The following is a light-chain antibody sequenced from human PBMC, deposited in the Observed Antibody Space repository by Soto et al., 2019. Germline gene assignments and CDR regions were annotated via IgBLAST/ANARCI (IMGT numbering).Light chain of an antibody. V-gene: IGKV1-39*01. J-gene: IGKJ2*01. Sequence: DIQMTQSPSSLSASVGDRVTITCRASQSISSYLNWYQQKPGKAPKLLIYAASSLQSGVPSRFSGSGSGTDFTLTISSLQPEDFATYYCQQSYSTFYTFGQGTKLVIK. CDR1: QSISSY. CDR2: AAS. CDR3: QQSYSTFYT.